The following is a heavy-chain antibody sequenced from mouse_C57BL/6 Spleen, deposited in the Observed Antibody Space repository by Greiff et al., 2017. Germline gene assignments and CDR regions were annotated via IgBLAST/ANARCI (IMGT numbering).Heavy chain of an antibody. CDR2: ISGGGGNT. J-gene: IGHJ3*01. Sequence: EVNLVESGGGLVKPGGSLKLSCAASGFTFSSYTMSWVRQTPEKRLEWVATISGGGGNTYYPDSVKGRFTISRDNAKNTLYLQMSSLRSEDTALYYCARVDYDEAYWGQGTLVTVSA. V-gene: IGHV5-9*01. CDR1: GFTFSSYT. D-gene: IGHD2-4*01. CDR3: ARVDYDEAY.